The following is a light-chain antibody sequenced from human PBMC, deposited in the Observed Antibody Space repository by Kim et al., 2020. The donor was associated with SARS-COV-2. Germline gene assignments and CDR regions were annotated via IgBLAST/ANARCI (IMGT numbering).Light chain of an antibody. Sequence: LTQPPSASGSPGQSVTISCTGTSSDVGGYNYVSWYQQHPGKAPKLMIYEVSKRPSGVPDRFSGSKSGNTTSLTVSGLQAEDEADYYCSSYAGSNTHVVFGGGTQLTVL. CDR3: SSYAGSNTHVV. V-gene: IGLV2-8*01. CDR2: EVS. J-gene: IGLJ2*01. CDR1: SSDVGGYNY.